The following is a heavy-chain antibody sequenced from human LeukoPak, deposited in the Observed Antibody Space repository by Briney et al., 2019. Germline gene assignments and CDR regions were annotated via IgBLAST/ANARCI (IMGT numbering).Heavy chain of an antibody. CDR1: GGSFSGYN. CDR3: ARGESFRRTPYNY. Sequence: SETLSLTCAVYGGSFSGYNWTYIRQPPGKGLEWIGEINHSGSTNYNPSLTSRVTISVDTSKNQFSLELSSVTAADTAVYYCARGESFRRTPYNYWGRGTLVTVSS. J-gene: IGHJ4*02. CDR2: INHSGST. D-gene: IGHD2-2*01. V-gene: IGHV4-34*01.